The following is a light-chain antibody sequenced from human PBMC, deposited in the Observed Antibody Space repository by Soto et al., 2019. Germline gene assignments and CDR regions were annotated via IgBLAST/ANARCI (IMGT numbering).Light chain of an antibody. J-gene: IGLJ2*01. CDR2: DDN. V-gene: IGLV1-51*01. CDR1: RSNIGNNY. Sequence: QSVLTQPPSVSAAPGQKVTISCSGSRSNIGNNYVSWYQQLPGIAPKLLIYDDNKRPSGIPDRFSGSKSGSSATLDITGLEIGDEADYYCATRENRLIVLFGGGTKLTVL. CDR3: ATRENRLIVL.